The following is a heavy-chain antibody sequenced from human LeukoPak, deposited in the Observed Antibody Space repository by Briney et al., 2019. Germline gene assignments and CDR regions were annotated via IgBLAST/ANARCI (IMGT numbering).Heavy chain of an antibody. J-gene: IGHJ5*02. CDR2: ISFDGSDK. Sequence: GRSLRLSCAASGFTFSRNAMHWVRQAPGKGLEWVAVISFDGSDKYYADSVKGRFTISRDNSKNTLFLQMNSLRAEDTAIYYCARDLIQTAVAARVGWFDPWGQETLVTVSS. CDR1: GFTFSRNA. V-gene: IGHV3-30-3*01. D-gene: IGHD6-19*01. CDR3: ARDLIQTAVAARVGWFDP.